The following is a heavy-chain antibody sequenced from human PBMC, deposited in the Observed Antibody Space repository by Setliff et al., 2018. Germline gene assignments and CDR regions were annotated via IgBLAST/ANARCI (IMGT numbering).Heavy chain of an antibody. J-gene: IGHJ4*02. CDR3: TRGPPEWAGLGDY. D-gene: IGHD2-8*01. CDR2: ITRDGSST. V-gene: IGHV3-74*01. Sequence: LRLSCAASGFTFTSYWMHWVRQAPGKGLVWVSGITRDGSSTSYADSVKGRFTISRDNARNTLYFEMNSLRAEDTAVYYCTRGPPEWAGLGDYWGQGTLVTVSS. CDR1: GFTFTSYW.